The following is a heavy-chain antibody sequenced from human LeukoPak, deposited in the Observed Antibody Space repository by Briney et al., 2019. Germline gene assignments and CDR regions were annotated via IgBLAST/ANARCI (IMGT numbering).Heavy chain of an antibody. J-gene: IGHJ3*02. CDR2: VRCSGSTI. V-gene: IGHV3-11*01. D-gene: IGHD3-9*01. Sequence: GGSLRLSCAASGFTFSDYYMSWIRQAPGKGLEWVSYVRCSGSTIYYADSVKGRFTISRDNAKNSLYLQMNSLRAEDTAVYYCAREKLRYFDWLISEHDAFDIWGQGTMVTVSS. CDR1: GFTFSDYY. CDR3: AREKLRYFDWLISEHDAFDI.